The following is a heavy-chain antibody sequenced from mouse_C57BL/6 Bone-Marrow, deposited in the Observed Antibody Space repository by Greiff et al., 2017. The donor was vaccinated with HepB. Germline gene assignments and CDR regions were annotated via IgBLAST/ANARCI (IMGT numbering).Heavy chain of an antibody. V-gene: IGHV14-2*01. D-gene: IGHD1-1*01. CDR3: AIDYYGSSYLAY. J-gene: IGHJ3*01. Sequence: VQLQQSGAELVKPGASVKLSCTASGFNIKDYYMHWVKQRTEQGLEWIGRIDPEDGETKYDPKFQGKATITADTSSNTAYLQLSSLTSEDTAVYYCAIDYYGSSYLAYWGQGTPVTVSA. CDR2: IDPEDGET. CDR1: GFNIKDYY.